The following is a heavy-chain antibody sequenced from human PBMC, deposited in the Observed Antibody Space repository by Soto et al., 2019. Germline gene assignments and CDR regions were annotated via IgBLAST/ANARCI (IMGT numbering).Heavy chain of an antibody. CDR1: GDSVSSNSAA. Sequence: SQTLSLTCAISGDSVSSNSAAWNWIRQSPSRGLEWLGRTYYRSKWYNDYAVSVKSRITINPDTSKNQFSLQLNSVTPESTAVYYCEREGGSYYAGDCYYGMDVWGEGTPVTVSS. CDR3: EREGGSYYAGDCYYGMDV. J-gene: IGHJ6*04. CDR2: TYYRSKWYN. V-gene: IGHV6-1*01. D-gene: IGHD1-26*01.